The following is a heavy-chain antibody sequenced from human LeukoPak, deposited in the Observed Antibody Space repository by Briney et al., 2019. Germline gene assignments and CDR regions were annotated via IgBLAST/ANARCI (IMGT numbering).Heavy chain of an antibody. CDR1: GGSISSSNW. CDR3: ARIVRGLNWFDP. CDR2: IYHSGST. D-gene: IGHD3-22*01. J-gene: IGHJ5*02. V-gene: IGHV4-4*02. Sequence: PSETLSLTCAVSGGSISSSNWWSWVRQPPGKGLEWIGEIYHSGSTNYNPSLKSRVTISVDTSKNQFSLKLSSVTAADTAVYYCARIVRGLNWFDPWGQGTLVTVSS.